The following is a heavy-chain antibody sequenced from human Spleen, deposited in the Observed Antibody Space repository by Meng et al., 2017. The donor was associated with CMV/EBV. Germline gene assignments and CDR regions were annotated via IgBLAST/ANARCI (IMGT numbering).Heavy chain of an antibody. D-gene: IGHD5-12*01. CDR3: TQGICGYAPFDP. J-gene: IGHJ5*02. V-gene: IGHV1-2*06. Sequence: CKPSRYTFTAYYMHWVRQAPVQRLEWMGRINPDSGCTNYAQKFHGLATMTRATSITTAYMELSSLGSDDTAVYYCTQGICGYAPFDPWGQVTLVTVSS. CDR1: RYTFTAYY. CDR2: INPDSGCT.